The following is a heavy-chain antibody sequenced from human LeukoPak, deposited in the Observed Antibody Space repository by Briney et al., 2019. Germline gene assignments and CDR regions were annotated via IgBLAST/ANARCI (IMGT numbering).Heavy chain of an antibody. CDR2: IYYSGNT. D-gene: IGHD6-19*01. Sequence: PSETLSLTCTVSGGSISSSSYYWGWIRQPPGKGLEWIGSIYYSGNTYYNPSLKSLVTISVDTSKNQFSLKLSSVTAADTAVYYCARLAHSSGWYFDYWGQGTLVTVSS. J-gene: IGHJ4*02. V-gene: IGHV4-39*01. CDR1: GGSISSSSYY. CDR3: ARLAHSSGWYFDY.